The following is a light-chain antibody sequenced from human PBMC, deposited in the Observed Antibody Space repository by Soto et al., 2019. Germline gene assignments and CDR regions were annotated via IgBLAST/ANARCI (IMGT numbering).Light chain of an antibody. CDR2: AAS. Sequence: DIQMTQSPSFVSASVGDRVTITCRASQGISSWLAWYQHEPGRAPKLLIHAASSLESGVPSRFSRSGSGTDFALTISSLQPEDFATSYWQQTTSFPLTFGGGTKVEIK. CDR1: QGISSW. V-gene: IGKV1-12*01. CDR3: QQTTSFPLT. J-gene: IGKJ4*01.